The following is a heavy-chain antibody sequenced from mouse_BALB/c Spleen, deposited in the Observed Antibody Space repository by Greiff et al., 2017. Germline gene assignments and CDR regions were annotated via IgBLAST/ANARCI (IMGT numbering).Heavy chain of an antibody. CDR3: ARSLYDDSSYRDY. J-gene: IGHJ2*01. CDR1: GFTFSSFG. CDR2: ISSGSSTI. D-gene: IGHD1-1*01. Sequence: EVLLVESGGGLVQPGGSRTLTCAASGFTFSSFGMHWVRQAPEKGLEWVAYISSGSSTIYYADTVKGRFTISRDNPKNTLFLQMTSLRSEDTAMYYCARSLYDDSSYRDYWGQGTTLTVSS. V-gene: IGHV5-17*02.